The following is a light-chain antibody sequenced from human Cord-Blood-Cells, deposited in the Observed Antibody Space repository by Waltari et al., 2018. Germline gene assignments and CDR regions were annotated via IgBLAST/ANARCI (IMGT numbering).Light chain of an antibody. CDR2: DVS. CDR1: LRYVAGYYF. Sequence: ALTQPAAVSVSAEQSITIRCPAALRYVAGYYFVSWYQQHPGTAPKLMIYDVSNRPFGVSNLFSGSKSGNTASLTISGLPAEDEADYYCSSYTSSSRRVFGGGTKLTVL. J-gene: IGLJ2*01. V-gene: IGLV2-14*01. CDR3: SSYTSSSRRV.